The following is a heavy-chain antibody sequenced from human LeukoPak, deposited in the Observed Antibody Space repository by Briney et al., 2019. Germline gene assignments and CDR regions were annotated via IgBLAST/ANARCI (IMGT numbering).Heavy chain of an antibody. D-gene: IGHD3-10*01. CDR3: ARAISMVRGLIYYGMDV. CDR1: GFTFSTNW. V-gene: IGHV3-7*01. Sequence: GGSLRLSCAASGFTFSTNWMGWVRQAPGKGLEWVATINRDETEKYYVDSVKGRFTISRDNAKNSLYLQMNSLRVEDTAVYYCARAISMVRGLIYYGMDVWGQGTTVTVSS. J-gene: IGHJ6*02. CDR2: INRDETEK.